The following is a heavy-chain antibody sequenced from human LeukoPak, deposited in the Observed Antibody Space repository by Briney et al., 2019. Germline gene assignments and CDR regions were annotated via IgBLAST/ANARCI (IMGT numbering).Heavy chain of an antibody. V-gene: IGHV4-34*01. CDR1: GGSFSGYY. J-gene: IGHJ4*02. CDR2: INHSGST. Sequence: PSETLSLTCAVYGGSFSGYYWSWIRQPPGKGLEGIGEINHSGSTNYNPSLKSRVTISVDTSKNHFSLKLNSVTAADTAVYYCVSRMVAVTPGGFDYWGQGTLVTVSS. D-gene: IGHD6-19*01. CDR3: VSRMVAVTPGGFDY.